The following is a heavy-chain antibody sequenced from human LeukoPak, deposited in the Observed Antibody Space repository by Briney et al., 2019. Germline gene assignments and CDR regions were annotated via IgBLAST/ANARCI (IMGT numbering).Heavy chain of an antibody. CDR1: GFTFSRYW. CDR2: IKQDGSEK. J-gene: IGHJ3*02. CDR3: ARDTAAAGLDAFDI. D-gene: IGHD6-13*01. V-gene: IGHV3-7*01. Sequence: GGSLRLSCAASGFTFSRYWMSWVRQAPGKGLEWVANIKQDGSEKYYVDSVKGRFTISRDNAKNSLYLQMNSLRAEDTAVYYCARDTAAAGLDAFDIWGQGTMVTVSS.